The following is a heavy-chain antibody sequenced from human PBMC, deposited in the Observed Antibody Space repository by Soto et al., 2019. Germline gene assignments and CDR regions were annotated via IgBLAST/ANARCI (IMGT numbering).Heavy chain of an antibody. CDR3: ARDKITGLFDY. D-gene: IGHD2-8*02. J-gene: IGHJ4*02. Sequence: LSLTCTVSGGSISSGGYYWSWIRQLPGKGLEWIGYIYYSGTTSYNPSLKSRATITADTAKNQFSLKLSSVTAADTAVYYCARDKITGLFDYWGQGTLVTVSS. CDR2: IYYSGTT. V-gene: IGHV4-31*03. CDR1: GGSISSGGYY.